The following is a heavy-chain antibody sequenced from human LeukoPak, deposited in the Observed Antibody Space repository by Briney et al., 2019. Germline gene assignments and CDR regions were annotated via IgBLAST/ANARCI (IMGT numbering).Heavy chain of an antibody. CDR3: ARDYYYGSGSPYYYGMDV. Sequence: ASVKVSCKASGYTFTSYDINWVRQATGQGLEWMGWMNPNSGNTGYAQEFQGRVTMTWNTSISTAYMELSSLRSEDTAVYYCARDYYYGSGSPYYYGMDVWGQGTTVTVSS. D-gene: IGHD3-10*01. CDR2: MNPNSGNT. J-gene: IGHJ6*02. V-gene: IGHV1-8*01. CDR1: GYTFTSYD.